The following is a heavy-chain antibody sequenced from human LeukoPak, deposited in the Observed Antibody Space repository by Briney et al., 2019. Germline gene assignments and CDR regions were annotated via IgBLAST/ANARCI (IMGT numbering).Heavy chain of an antibody. CDR1: GGSIRSTSYY. D-gene: IGHD6-19*01. CDR3: AGRSTVAGRGRFDP. CDR2: VHYSGST. V-gene: IGHV4-39*01. J-gene: IGHJ5*02. Sequence: PSETLSLTCTVSGGSIRSTSYYWGWLRQPPGKGLEWLGSVHYSGSTYDNPSLKSRVTISVDTSKNQFSLKLISVTAADTAVYYCAGRSTVAGRGRFDPWGQGTLVTVSS.